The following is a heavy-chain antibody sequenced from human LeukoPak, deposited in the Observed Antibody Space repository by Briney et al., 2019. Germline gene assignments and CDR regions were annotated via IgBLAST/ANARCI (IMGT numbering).Heavy chain of an antibody. CDR3: ARVRITMVREVRYNWFDP. CDR1: GGSISSGGYY. Sequence: PSETLSLTCTVSGGSISSGGYYWSWIRQHPGRGLEWIGYIYYSGSTYYNPSLKSRVTISVDTSKNQFSLKLSSVTAADTAVYYCARVRITMVREVRYNWFDPWGQGTLVTVSS. J-gene: IGHJ5*02. CDR2: IYYSGST. V-gene: IGHV4-31*03. D-gene: IGHD3-10*01.